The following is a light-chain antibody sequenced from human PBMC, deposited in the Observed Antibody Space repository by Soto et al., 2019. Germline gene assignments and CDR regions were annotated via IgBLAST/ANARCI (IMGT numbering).Light chain of an antibody. J-gene: IGLJ3*02. V-gene: IGLV1-40*01. Sequence: QSVLTQPPSVSGASGQRVTLSCTGTTSNLGAGYDVHWYQQLPGAAPKLVIFGNRNRPSGVPERFSGSKSGTSASLAITGLQAEDEADYYCQAYDYTLTASVFGGGTKLTVL. CDR2: GNR. CDR1: TSNLGAGYD. CDR3: QAYDYTLTASV.